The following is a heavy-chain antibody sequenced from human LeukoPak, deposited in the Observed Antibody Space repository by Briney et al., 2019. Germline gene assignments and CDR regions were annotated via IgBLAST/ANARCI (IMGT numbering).Heavy chain of an antibody. V-gene: IGHV4-59*01. Sequence: SETLCLTCTVSGGSISSYYWSWIRQPPGKGLEWIGYIYYSGSTNYNPSLKSRVTISVDTSKNQFSLKLTSVTAADTAVYFCATRAIPANRFYFDFWGQGTLVTVSS. J-gene: IGHJ4*02. CDR3: ATRAIPANRFYFDF. CDR1: GGSISSYY. D-gene: IGHD2-2*01. CDR2: IYYSGST.